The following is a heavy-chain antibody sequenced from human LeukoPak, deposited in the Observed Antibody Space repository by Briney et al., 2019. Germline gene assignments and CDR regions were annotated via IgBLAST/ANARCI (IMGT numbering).Heavy chain of an antibody. CDR3: ARGNIVVVPAARSDY. D-gene: IGHD2-2*01. CDR2: INPNSGGT. J-gene: IGHJ4*02. CDR1: GYTFTGYY. Sequence: ASVKVSCKASGYTFTGYYMHWVRQAPGQGLEWMGWINPNSGGTNYAQKFQGRVTMTRDTSISTAYMELSRLRSDATAVYYCARGNIVVVPAARSDYWGQGTLVTVSS. V-gene: IGHV1-2*02.